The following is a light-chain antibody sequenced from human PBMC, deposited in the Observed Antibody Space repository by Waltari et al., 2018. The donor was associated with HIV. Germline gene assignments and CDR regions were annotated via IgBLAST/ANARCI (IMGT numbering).Light chain of an antibody. Sequence: DIQMTQSPSSLSASVGDRVTITCRASLGISNYLAWYQQKPGKVPKLLIYAASTLQSGVPSRFSGGGSGTDFTLTISSLQPEDVATYYCQKYNTVPLTFGGGTKVEIK. CDR3: QKYNTVPLT. J-gene: IGKJ4*01. CDR2: AAS. V-gene: IGKV1-27*01. CDR1: LGISNY.